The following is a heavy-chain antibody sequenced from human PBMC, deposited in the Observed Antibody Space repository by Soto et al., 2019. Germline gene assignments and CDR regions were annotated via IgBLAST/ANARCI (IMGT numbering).Heavy chain of an antibody. CDR1: GFTFNTYA. J-gene: IGHJ6*03. D-gene: IGHD2-21*01. CDR3: AKDIGDIVVVADYYYVNV. V-gene: IGHV3-23*01. CDR2: SIDGGGRT. Sequence: EVHLLESGGGLVQPGGSLRLSCAASGFTFNTYALSWVRQAPGKGLEWVSSIDGGGRTDYADSVKGRFTISKDKSKNTLYLQMNSLRVEDTAVYYCAKDIGDIVVVADYYYVNVWGKGTTVTVSS.